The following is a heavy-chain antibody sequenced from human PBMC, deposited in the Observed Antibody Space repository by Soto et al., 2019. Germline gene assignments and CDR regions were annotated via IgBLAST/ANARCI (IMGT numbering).Heavy chain of an antibody. J-gene: IGHJ6*02. CDR3: AKDRGEWESYYYYGMDV. D-gene: IGHD1-26*01. CDR1: GFTFSNYG. Sequence: QVQLVESGGGVVQPGRSLRLSCAASGFTFSNYGMHWVRQAPGKGLEWVAVISYDGSNKYYADSVKGRFTISRDNSKNTLYLQMNSLRAEDTAMYYCAKDRGEWESYYYYGMDVWGQGTTVTVSS. CDR2: ISYDGSNK. V-gene: IGHV3-30*18.